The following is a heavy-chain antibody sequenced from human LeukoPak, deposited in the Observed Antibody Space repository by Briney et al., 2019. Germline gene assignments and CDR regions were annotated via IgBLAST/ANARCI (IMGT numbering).Heavy chain of an antibody. Sequence: GGSLRLSCAASGFTFSSYGMHWVRQAPGKGLEWVAVIWYDGSNKYYADSVKGRFTISRDNSKNTLYLQMNSLRAEDTAVYYCTTVTYYYDSSGYYLDDYWGQGTLVTVSS. CDR2: IWYDGSNK. CDR1: GFTFSSYG. CDR3: TTVTYYYDSSGYYLDDY. V-gene: IGHV3-33*01. D-gene: IGHD3-22*01. J-gene: IGHJ4*02.